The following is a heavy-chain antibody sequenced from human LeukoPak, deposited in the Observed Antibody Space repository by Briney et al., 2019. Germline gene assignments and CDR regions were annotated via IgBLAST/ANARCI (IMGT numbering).Heavy chain of an antibody. D-gene: IGHD2-2*01. CDR1: GFTLSRYV. Sequence: GGSLRLSCAASGFTLSRYVMSWVREAPGKGLEWVSGISGSGTNTYYADSVKGRFTISRDNSKNTLYVQMNSLRAEDTAIYYCAKNRRGCSSASCYGYYFDYWGQGIRVTVSS. J-gene: IGHJ4*02. CDR2: ISGSGTNT. V-gene: IGHV3-23*01. CDR3: AKNRRGCSSASCYGYYFDY.